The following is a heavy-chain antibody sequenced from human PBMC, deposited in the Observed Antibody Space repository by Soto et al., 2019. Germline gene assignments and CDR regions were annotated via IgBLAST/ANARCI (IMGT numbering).Heavy chain of an antibody. Sequence: SETLSLTCAVSGYSISSDYSWGWIRHPPGKGLEWIGSISHSGTTYYNPSLKSRVTISVDTSQNHFSLKLTSVTAADTAVYYCARENYYDGTGYYYYFDYRGHGTLVTVSS. J-gene: IGHJ4*01. CDR3: ARENYYDGTGYYYYFDY. CDR2: ISHSGTT. D-gene: IGHD3-22*01. V-gene: IGHV4-38-2*02. CDR1: GYSISSDYS.